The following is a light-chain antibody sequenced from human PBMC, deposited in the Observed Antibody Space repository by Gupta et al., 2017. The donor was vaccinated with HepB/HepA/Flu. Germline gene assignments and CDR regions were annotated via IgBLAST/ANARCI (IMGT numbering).Light chain of an antibody. V-gene: IGKV3-11*01. CDR2: DAS. CDR3: QQLNNGPLMYT. Sequence: EIVLTQSPATLSLSPGERATLSCRASQSVSSYLAWYQQKPGQAPRLLIYDASNRATGIPARFSGSGSGTDFTLTMSSREPEDFAVYYCQQLNNGPLMYTFGQGTKLEIK. J-gene: IGKJ2*01. CDR1: QSVSSY.